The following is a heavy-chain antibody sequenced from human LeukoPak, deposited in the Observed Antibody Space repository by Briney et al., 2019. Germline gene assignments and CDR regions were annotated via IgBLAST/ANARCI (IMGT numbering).Heavy chain of an antibody. CDR3: ARERKYQLLITAGKYYYYYMDV. CDR2: ISSSSSYI. CDR1: GFTFSSYS. V-gene: IGHV3-21*01. J-gene: IGHJ6*03. Sequence: GGSLRLSCAASGFTFSSYSMNWVRQAPGKGLEWVSSISSSSSYIYYADSVKGRFTISRDNAKNSLYLQMNSLRAEDTAVYYCARERKYQLLITAGKYYYYYMDVWGKGTTVTVSS. D-gene: IGHD2-2*01.